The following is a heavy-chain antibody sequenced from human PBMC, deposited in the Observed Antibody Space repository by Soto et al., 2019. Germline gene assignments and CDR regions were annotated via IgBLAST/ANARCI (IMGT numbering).Heavy chain of an antibody. D-gene: IGHD3-10*01. CDR2: ISAYNGNT. J-gene: IGHJ4*02. V-gene: IGHV1-8*02. CDR1: GYTNTIDG. CDR3: AREYGSGSYYWIDY. Sequence: GASVKVACKTSGYTNTIDGGSWVRQEKGQGLEWMGWISAYNGNTNYAQKFQGRVTMTRNTSISTAYMELSSLRSEDTAVYYCAREYGSGSYYWIDYWGQGTLVTVSS.